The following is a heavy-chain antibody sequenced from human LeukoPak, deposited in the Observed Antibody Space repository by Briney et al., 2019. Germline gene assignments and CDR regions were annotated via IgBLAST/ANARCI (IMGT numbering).Heavy chain of an antibody. Sequence: ASVKVSRKASGYTFTSYDINWVRQAAGQGLEWMGWMNPNSGNTVYAQKFQGRVTITRNTSISTAYMEVSSLRSEDTAVYYCARAHYDFWSGYDNYFDYWGQGTLVTVSS. D-gene: IGHD3-3*01. J-gene: IGHJ4*02. V-gene: IGHV1-8*03. CDR3: ARAHYDFWSGYDNYFDY. CDR1: GYTFTSYD. CDR2: MNPNSGNT.